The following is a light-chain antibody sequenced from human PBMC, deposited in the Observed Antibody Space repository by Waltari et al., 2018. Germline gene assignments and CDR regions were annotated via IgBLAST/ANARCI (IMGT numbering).Light chain of an antibody. CDR1: QDISSA. J-gene: IGKJ5*01. CDR2: RAS. CDR3: QQFKTYPIT. V-gene: IGKV1-13*02. Sequence: IQLTQSPSSLSASIRDRVTITCRASQDISSALSWYQQKPGKAPKLLSFRASSLESGVPSRFSGSGSGTDFTLTISSLQPEDFATYYCQQFKTYPITFGQGTRLDIK.